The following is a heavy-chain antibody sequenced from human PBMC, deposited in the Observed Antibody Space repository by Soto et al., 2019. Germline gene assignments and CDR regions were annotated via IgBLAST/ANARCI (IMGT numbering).Heavy chain of an antibody. CDR3: ASERPNAFDI. CDR1: GFTFDDYA. J-gene: IGHJ3*02. D-gene: IGHD1-1*01. CDR2: ISWNSGSI. V-gene: IGHV3-9*01. Sequence: EVQLVESGGGLVQPGRSLRLSCAASGFTFDDYAMHWVRQAPGKGLEWVSGISWNSGSIGYADSVKGRFTISRDNAKNSLYLQMNSLRAEDTAVYYCASERPNAFDIWGQGTMVTVSS.